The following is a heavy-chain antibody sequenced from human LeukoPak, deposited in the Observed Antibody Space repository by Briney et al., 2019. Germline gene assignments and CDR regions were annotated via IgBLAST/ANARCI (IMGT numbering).Heavy chain of an antibody. J-gene: IGHJ4*02. D-gene: IGHD1-26*01. CDR2: IYPGDSDT. Sequence: GESLQISCQGSGSRFTSYWIGWVRQLPGKGLEWMGIIYPGDSDTRYSPSFQGQVTISADKSISTAYLQWSSLKASDTAMYYCARHRVSGSYEFDYWGQGTLVTVSS. V-gene: IGHV5-51*01. CDR3: ARHRVSGSYEFDY. CDR1: GSRFTSYW.